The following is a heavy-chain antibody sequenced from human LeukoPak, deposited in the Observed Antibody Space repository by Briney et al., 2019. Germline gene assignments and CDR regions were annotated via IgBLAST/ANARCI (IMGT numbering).Heavy chain of an antibody. V-gene: IGHV3-23*01. CDR2: ISGSGSGGST. CDR3: AKSGLIRFDY. CDR1: GFTFSSYG. D-gene: IGHD2-15*01. J-gene: IGHJ4*02. Sequence: PGGSLRLSCAASGFTFSSYGMHWVRQAPGKGLEWVSNISGSGSGGSTYYADSVKGRFTISRDNSKNTLYLQMNSLRAGDTAIYYCAKSGLIRFDYWGQGTLVTVSS.